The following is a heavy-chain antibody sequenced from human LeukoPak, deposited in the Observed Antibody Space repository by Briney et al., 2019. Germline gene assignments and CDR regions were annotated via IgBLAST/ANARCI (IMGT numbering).Heavy chain of an antibody. V-gene: IGHV3-23*01. D-gene: IGHD4-17*01. CDR3: AKDIPWTAVTFDY. CDR1: GFTFSSYA. Sequence: GGSLRLSCAASGFTFSSYAISWVRQAPGKGLEWVSAISDSGGSKYYPDSVKGRLTISRDYSKNTLYLQMNSRRAEETAVYYCAKDIPWTAVTFDYWGQRTLVTVSS. J-gene: IGHJ4*02. CDR2: ISDSGGSK.